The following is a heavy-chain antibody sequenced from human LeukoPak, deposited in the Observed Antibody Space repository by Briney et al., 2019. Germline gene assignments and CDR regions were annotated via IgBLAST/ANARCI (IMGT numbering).Heavy chain of an antibody. J-gene: IGHJ4*02. V-gene: IGHV4-59*08. CDR2: VYYSGTS. CDR1: GGSISSYY. Sequence: SETLPLTCSVSGGSISSYYWSWIRQPPGKGLEGIGYVYYSGTSDYNPSLKSRVTISVDTSKNQFSLKLSSVTAADTAVYYCARRRSEREQRGDPYDSWGQGTLVTVSS. CDR3: ARRRSEREQRGDPYDS. D-gene: IGHD1-26*01.